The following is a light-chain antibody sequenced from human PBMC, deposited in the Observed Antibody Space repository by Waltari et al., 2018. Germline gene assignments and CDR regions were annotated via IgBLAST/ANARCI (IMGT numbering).Light chain of an antibody. CDR1: ALAAPY. CDR2: KDT. Sequence: SSELTQPPSVPVSPGQTATTPCPGDALAAPYIYWSQQRPGQAPVLVIKKDTERPSGIPERFSGSNSGTTATLTISGVQAEDGADYYCQSADVSNTYPWGFGGGTRLTVL. J-gene: IGLJ3*02. CDR3: QSADVSNTYPWG. V-gene: IGLV3-25*03.